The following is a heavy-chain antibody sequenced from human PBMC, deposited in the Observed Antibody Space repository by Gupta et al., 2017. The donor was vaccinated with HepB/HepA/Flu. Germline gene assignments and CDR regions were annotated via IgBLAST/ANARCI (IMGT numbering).Heavy chain of an antibody. CDR1: GGSVDSGDQY. CDR2: ITDRGTT. J-gene: IGHJ3*01. V-gene: IGHV4-30-4*01. CDR3: ARPLTNIDAFDV. D-gene: IGHD2-8*01. Sequence: QVQLQESGPRLVKPAQTLSLTCNVSGGSVDSGDQYWSWVRQPPGKGLEWIGYITDRGTTYYKPSLRSRLTISLDTARNHFYLKLAYVTAADTALYFCARPLTNIDAFDVWGRGTMVTVSS.